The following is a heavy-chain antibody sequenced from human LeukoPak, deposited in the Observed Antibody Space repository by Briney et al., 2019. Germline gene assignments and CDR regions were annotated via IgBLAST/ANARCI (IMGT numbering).Heavy chain of an antibody. J-gene: IGHJ4*02. V-gene: IGHV3-23*01. Sequence: GGSLRLSCAASGFTFSSYAMSWVRQAPGKGLEWVSAISGSGGSTYYADSVKGRFTISRDNSKNTLYLQMNSLRAEDTAVYYCAHTVLLWFGEPPAFDYWGQGTLVTVSS. CDR3: AHTVLLWFGEPPAFDY. CDR1: GFTFSSYA. CDR2: ISGSGGST. D-gene: IGHD3-10*01.